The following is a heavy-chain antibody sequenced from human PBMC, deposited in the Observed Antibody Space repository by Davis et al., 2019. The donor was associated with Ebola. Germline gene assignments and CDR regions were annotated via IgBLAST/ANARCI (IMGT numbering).Heavy chain of an antibody. D-gene: IGHD4/OR15-4a*01. CDR3: ARVRAPYYYYYGMDV. J-gene: IGHJ6*02. V-gene: IGHV1-18*01. Sequence: AASVKVSCKASGYTFTSYGISWVRQAPGQGLEWMGWISAYNGNTNYAQKLQGRVTMTTDTSTSTAYMELRSLRSDDTAVYYCARVRAPYYYYYGMDVWGQGTTVTVSS. CDR2: ISAYNGNT. CDR1: GYTFTSYG.